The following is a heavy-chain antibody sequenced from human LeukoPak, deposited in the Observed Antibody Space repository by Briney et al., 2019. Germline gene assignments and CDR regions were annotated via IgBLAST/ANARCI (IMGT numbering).Heavy chain of an antibody. CDR1: GGSISSSSYY. D-gene: IGHD2-2*01. Sequence: PSETLSLTCTVSGGSISSSSYYWGWIRQPPGKGLEWIGSIYYSGSTYYNPSLKSRVTISVDTSKNQFSLKLSSVTAADTAVYYCARGNTDGIVVVPAAHDYWGQGTLVTVSS. J-gene: IGHJ4*02. V-gene: IGHV4-39*07. CDR3: ARGNTDGIVVVPAAHDY. CDR2: IYYSGST.